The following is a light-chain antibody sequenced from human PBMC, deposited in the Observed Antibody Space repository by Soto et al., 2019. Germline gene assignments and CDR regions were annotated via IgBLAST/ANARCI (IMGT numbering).Light chain of an antibody. CDR3: QQSYSTPET. Sequence: DLQMTQSPSSLSASVGDRVTITCRASQSISSYLNWYQQKPGKAPKLLIYAASSLQSWVPSRFSGSGSGTDFPLTISSLQPEDFATYYCQQSYSTPETFGQGTKLEIK. CDR2: AAS. J-gene: IGKJ2*01. V-gene: IGKV1-39*01. CDR1: QSISSY.